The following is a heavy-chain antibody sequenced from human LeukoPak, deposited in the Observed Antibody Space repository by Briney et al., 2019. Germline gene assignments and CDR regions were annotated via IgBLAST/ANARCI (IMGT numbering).Heavy chain of an antibody. J-gene: IGHJ4*02. CDR2: IYYTGST. D-gene: IGHD3-9*01. CDR3: ARESILTGYYCFDY. CDR1: GGSISSSTYY. Sequence: SETLSLTCTVSGGSISSSTYYWGWIRQSPGKGLEWIGSIYYTGSTYYKSSLKSRVTISVDTSKNQFSLKLSSVTAADTAVYYCARESILTGYYCFDYWGQGTLVTVSS. V-gene: IGHV4-39*02.